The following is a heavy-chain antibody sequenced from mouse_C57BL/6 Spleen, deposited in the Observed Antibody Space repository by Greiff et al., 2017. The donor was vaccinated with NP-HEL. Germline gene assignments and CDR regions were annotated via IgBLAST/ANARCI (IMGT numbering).Heavy chain of an antibody. CDR1: GYTFTSYW. V-gene: IGHV1-64*01. D-gene: IGHD1-1*01. CDR3: ARRIYYYGSSYFDY. Sequence: VQLQQSGAELVKPGASVKLSCKASGYTFTSYWMHWVKQRPGQGLEWIGMIHPNSGSTNYNEKFKSKATLTVDKSSSTAYMQLSSLTSEDSAVYYCARRIYYYGSSYFDYWGQGTTLTVSS. J-gene: IGHJ2*01. CDR2: IHPNSGST.